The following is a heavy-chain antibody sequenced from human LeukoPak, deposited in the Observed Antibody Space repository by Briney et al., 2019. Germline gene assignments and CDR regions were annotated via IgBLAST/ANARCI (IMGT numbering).Heavy chain of an antibody. Sequence: PGGALMLSFSASGFTFSSYSMNWVRQAPGKGLEWVSSIITTSSYIYYAYSLKGRFTSSIDNAKNSLYLQMNILSAEDTDVYYCARDPVSGYSTSSYAFDIWGQGTMVTVSS. CDR1: GFTFSSYS. D-gene: IGHD6-6*01. CDR3: ARDPVSGYSTSSYAFDI. J-gene: IGHJ3*02. V-gene: IGHV3-21*01. CDR2: IITTSSYI.